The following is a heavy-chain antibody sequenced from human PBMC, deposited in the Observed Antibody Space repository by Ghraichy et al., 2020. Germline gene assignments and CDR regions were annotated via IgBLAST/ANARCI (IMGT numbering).Heavy chain of an antibody. CDR2: IKSKTDGGTP. D-gene: IGHD3-10*01. Sequence: GGSLRLSCAASGFTFTNAWMSWVRQAPGKGLEWVGRIKSKTDGGTPDYAAPVKGRFTISRDDSENTLYLQMSSLETEDTAVYYCTTDRGNMWKYFDYWGQGILVTVSS. J-gene: IGHJ4*02. V-gene: IGHV3-15*01. CDR1: GFTFTNAW. CDR3: TTDRGNMWKYFDY.